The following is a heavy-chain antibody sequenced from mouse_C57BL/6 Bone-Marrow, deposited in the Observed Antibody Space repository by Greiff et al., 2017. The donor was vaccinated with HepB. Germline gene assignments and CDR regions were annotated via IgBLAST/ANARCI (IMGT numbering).Heavy chain of an antibody. CDR2: INPNNGGT. D-gene: IGHD1-1*01. V-gene: IGHV1-18*01. CDR3: AREGALLREYYFGY. CDR1: GYTFTDYN. J-gene: IGHJ2*01. Sequence: VQLQQSGPELVKPGASVKIPCKASGYTFTDYNMDWVKQSHGKSLEWIGDINPNNGGTIYNQKFKGKATLTVDKSSSTAYMELRSLTSEDTAVYYCAREGALLREYYFGYWGQGTTLTVSS.